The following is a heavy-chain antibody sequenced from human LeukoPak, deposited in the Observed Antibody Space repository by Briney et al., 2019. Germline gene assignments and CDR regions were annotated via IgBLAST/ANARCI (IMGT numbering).Heavy chain of an antibody. D-gene: IGHD1-26*01. CDR2: ISSSSSYI. CDR1: GFTFSSYS. V-gene: IGHV3-21*01. CDR3: ARGRIVGATNWFAP. J-gene: IGHJ5*02. Sequence: GGSLRLSCAASGFTFSSYSMNWVRQTPGKGLEWVSSISSSSSYIYYADSVKGRFTISRDNAKNSLYLQMNSLRAEDTAVYYCARGRIVGATNWFAPWAQETLVTVSS.